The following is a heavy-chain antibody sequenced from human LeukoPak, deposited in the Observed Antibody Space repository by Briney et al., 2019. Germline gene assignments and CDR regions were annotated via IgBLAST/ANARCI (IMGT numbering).Heavy chain of an antibody. J-gene: IGHJ5*02. CDR1: GFTFSSYS. D-gene: IGHD1/OR15-1a*01. CDR2: ISSSSSYI. V-gene: IGHV3-21*04. Sequence: PGGSLRLSCAASGFTFSSYSMNWVRQAPGKGLEWVSSISSSSSYIYYADSVKGRFTISRDNSKNTLNLQMNSLRAEDTAVYYCARDRRNNPWGQGTLVTVSS. CDR3: ARDRRNNP.